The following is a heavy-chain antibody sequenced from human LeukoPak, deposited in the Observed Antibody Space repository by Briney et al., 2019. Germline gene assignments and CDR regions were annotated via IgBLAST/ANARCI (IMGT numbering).Heavy chain of an antibody. V-gene: IGHV3-21*01. Sequence: GGSLRLSCAASGFTVSSYSMNWVRQAPGKGLEWVSSISSSSSYIYYADSVKGRFTISRDNAKNSLYLQMNSLRAEDTAVYYCARDMPSRDAFDIWGQGTMVTVSS. CDR1: GFTVSSYS. CDR2: ISSSSSYI. J-gene: IGHJ3*02. D-gene: IGHD2-2*01. CDR3: ARDMPSRDAFDI.